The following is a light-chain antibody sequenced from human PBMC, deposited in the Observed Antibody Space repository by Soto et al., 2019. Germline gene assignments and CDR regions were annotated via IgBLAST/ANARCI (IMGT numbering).Light chain of an antibody. CDR1: QDIKNY. Sequence: DIQMTQSPSSLSASVGDRVTITCQASQDIKNYLNWYQQKSGKAPKLLIYDASDLETGVKSRFSGSGSGTDFTFTINSLQTEDIATYYCQKYDNLPITCGQGTRLEI. J-gene: IGKJ5*01. CDR3: QKYDNLPIT. CDR2: DAS. V-gene: IGKV1-33*01.